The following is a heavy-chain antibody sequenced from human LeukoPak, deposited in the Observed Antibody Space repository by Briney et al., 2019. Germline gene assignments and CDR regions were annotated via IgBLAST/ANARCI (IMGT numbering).Heavy chain of an antibody. CDR2: IYTDGSST. D-gene: IGHD4-17*01. CDR3: ARGLRNDYGDYGPDY. V-gene: IGHV3-74*01. J-gene: IGHJ4*02. Sequence: PGGSLRLSCAASGFTFSSYWMHWVRHAPGKGLVWLPRIYTDGSSTSYADSVEGRFTISRDNAENTLYLQMNSLRAEDTAVYYCARGLRNDYGDYGPDYWGQGTLVTVSS. CDR1: GFTFSSYW.